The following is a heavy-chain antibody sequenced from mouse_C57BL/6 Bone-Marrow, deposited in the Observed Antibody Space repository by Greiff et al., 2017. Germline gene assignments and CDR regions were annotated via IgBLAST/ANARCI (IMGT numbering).Heavy chain of an antibody. CDR1: GYTFTSYW. Sequence: VQLQQPGAELVKPGASVKLSCKASGYTFTSYWMQWVNQRPGQGLEWIGEIDPSDSYTNYNQKFKGKATLTVDTSSSTAYMQLSSLTSEDSAVYYCARGDYYGSPYAMDYWGQGTSVTVSS. CDR3: ARGDYYGSPYAMDY. CDR2: IDPSDSYT. V-gene: IGHV1-50*01. D-gene: IGHD1-1*01. J-gene: IGHJ4*01.